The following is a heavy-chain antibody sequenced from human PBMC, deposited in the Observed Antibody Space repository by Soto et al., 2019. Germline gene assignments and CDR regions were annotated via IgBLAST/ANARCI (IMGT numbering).Heavy chain of an antibody. D-gene: IGHD2-15*01. CDR3: AKDGGREGYFGNWFDP. Sequence: QVHLVQSGAELRKPGSSVRVSGRASGVTFSNYAITWVRQAPGQGLEWLGRIIPIFGTRDYEEKFQGRATIPADESTTTAYMELSSLRSDDTAVYYCAKDGGREGYFGNWFDPWGQGTLVTVSS. V-gene: IGHV1-69*15. CDR2: IIPIFGTR. CDR1: GVTFSNYA. J-gene: IGHJ5*02.